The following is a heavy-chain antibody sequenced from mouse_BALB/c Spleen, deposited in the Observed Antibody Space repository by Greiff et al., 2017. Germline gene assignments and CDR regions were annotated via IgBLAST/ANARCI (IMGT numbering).Heavy chain of an antibody. Sequence: EVQLQQSGAELVRPGALVKLSCKASGFNIKDYYMHWVKQRPEQGLEWIGWIDPENGNTIYDPKFQGKASITADTSSNTAYLQLSSLTSEDTAVYYCASLDYGNYEGDYWGQGTSVTVSS. CDR3: ASLDYGNYEGDY. CDR2: IDPENGNT. CDR1: GFNIKDYY. V-gene: IGHV14-1*02. D-gene: IGHD2-1*01. J-gene: IGHJ4*01.